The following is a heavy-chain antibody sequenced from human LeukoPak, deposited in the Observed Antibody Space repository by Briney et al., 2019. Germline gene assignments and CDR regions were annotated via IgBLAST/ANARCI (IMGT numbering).Heavy chain of an antibody. V-gene: IGHV1-69*04. J-gene: IGHJ6*02. Sequence: SVKVSCKASGDTFSSYAISWVRQAPGQGLEWMGRILPIHSVTNYAQKFQGRVTITADKSTSTAYMELSSLRSEDTAVYYCARDGSDDCSGGSCYSWGMDVWGQGTTVTVSS. CDR3: ARDGSDDCSGGSCYSWGMDV. CDR1: GDTFSSYA. CDR2: ILPIHSVT. D-gene: IGHD2-15*01.